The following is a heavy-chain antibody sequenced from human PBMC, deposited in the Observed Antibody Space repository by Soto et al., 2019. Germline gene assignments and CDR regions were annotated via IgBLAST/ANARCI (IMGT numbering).Heavy chain of an antibody. D-gene: IGHD3-10*01. J-gene: IGHJ4*02. CDR2: IVSSGAR. CDR3: ARQESGWGCHYLRPFGH. V-gene: IGHV4-39*01. Sequence: PSETLSLTCNVAGASVRSSRFYLGWIRQTPGKGLEWIGSIVSSGARHPNPSLRSRIDISLNSSQDELSLDLFSVAAADTTMYYHARQESGWGCHYLRPFGHWGQGNLVTV. CDR1: GASVRSSRFY.